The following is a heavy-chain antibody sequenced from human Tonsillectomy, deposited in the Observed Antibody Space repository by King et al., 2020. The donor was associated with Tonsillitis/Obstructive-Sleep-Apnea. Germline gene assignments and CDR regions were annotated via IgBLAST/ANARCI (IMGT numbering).Heavy chain of an antibody. Sequence: QMQLQGSGPGLLKPSESLSLTCTVSGGSVSSRSSYWGWIRQPPGKGLEWIGSMSYSGSTYYNPPLESRVTISVDTSKRQFSLNLRSVTAADTAVYYCARHGYCTGGACYRGGFDIWGQGTMVTVSS. J-gene: IGHJ3*02. D-gene: IGHD2-8*02. CDR2: MSYSGST. CDR3: ARHGYCTGGACYRGGFDI. CDR1: GGSVSSRSSY. V-gene: IGHV4-39*01.